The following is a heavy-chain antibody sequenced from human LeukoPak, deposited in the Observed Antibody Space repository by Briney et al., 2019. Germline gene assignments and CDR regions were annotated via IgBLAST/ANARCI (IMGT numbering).Heavy chain of an antibody. Sequence: SETLSLTCTVSGGSISSSSYYWGWIRQPPGKGLEWIGSIYYSGSTYYNPSLKSRVTISVDTSKNQFSLKLSSVTAADTAVYYCARVVVMVPDYWGQGTLVTVSS. CDR3: ARVVVMVPDY. CDR2: IYYSGST. V-gene: IGHV4-39*01. CDR1: GGSISSSSYY. D-gene: IGHD3-22*01. J-gene: IGHJ4*02.